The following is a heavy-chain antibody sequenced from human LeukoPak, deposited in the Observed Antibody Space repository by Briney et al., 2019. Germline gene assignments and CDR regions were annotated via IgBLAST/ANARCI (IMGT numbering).Heavy chain of an antibody. Sequence: GGSLRLSCTASGFTFGDYAMSWVRQAPGKGLEWVSFIRRKAHGGTTEYAASVKGRFSSSRDDSKSIAYLQMNSLKTEDTAVYFCTRVTHYYDNSGYFHFDYWGQGTLVTVSS. J-gene: IGHJ4*02. D-gene: IGHD3-22*01. CDR2: IRRKAHGGTT. V-gene: IGHV3-49*04. CDR3: TRVTHYYDNSGYFHFDY. CDR1: GFTFGDYA.